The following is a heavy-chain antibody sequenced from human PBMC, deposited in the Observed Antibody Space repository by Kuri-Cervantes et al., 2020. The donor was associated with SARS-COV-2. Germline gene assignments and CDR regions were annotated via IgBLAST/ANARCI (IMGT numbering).Heavy chain of an antibody. CDR2: IRYDGSNK. J-gene: IGHJ6*02. Sequence: GGSLRLSCAASGFTFSSYSMNWVRQAPGKGLEWVAFIRYDGSNKYYADSVKGRFTISRDNSKNTLYLQMNSLRAEDTAVYYCATLLLSDLHYAMDVWGQGTTVTVSS. CDR3: ATLLLSDLHYAMDV. D-gene: IGHD2-21*01. CDR1: GFTFSSYS. V-gene: IGHV3-30*02.